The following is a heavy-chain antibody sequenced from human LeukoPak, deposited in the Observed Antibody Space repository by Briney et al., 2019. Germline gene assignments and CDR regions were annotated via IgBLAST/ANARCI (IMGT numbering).Heavy chain of an antibody. D-gene: IGHD6-19*01. CDR3: ARVLIWVAGSDAFDI. V-gene: IGHV4-59*01. Sequence: PSETLSLTCTVSGGSISSYYWSWIRQPPGKGLEWIGYIYYSGSTNYNPSLKSQVTISVDTSKNQFSLKLSSVTAADTAVYYCARVLIWVAGSDAFDIWGQGTMVTVSS. J-gene: IGHJ3*02. CDR1: GGSISSYY. CDR2: IYYSGST.